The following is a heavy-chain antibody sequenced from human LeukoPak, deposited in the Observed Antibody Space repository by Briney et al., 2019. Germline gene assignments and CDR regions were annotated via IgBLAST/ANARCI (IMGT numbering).Heavy chain of an antibody. V-gene: IGHV3-11*01. Sequence: GGSLRLSCAASGFTFSDYYMSWIRQAPGKGLEWVSYISSSGSTIYYADSVKGRFTISRDNAKNSLYLQMNSLRAEDTAVYYCASGGLSGIAAADYDAFDIWGQGTMVTVSS. CDR2: ISSSGSTI. CDR1: GFTFSDYY. D-gene: IGHD6-13*01. CDR3: ASGGLSGIAAADYDAFDI. J-gene: IGHJ3*02.